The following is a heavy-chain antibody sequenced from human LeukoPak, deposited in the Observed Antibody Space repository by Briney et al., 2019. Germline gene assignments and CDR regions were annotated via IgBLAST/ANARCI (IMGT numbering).Heavy chain of an antibody. CDR1: GVSISSYY. Sequence: SETPSLTCTVSGVSISSYYWSWIRQSPGKGLEWIGNIFYSGSPNYNPSLKSRVTLSFDTSKNQFSLNLSCVTAADTAVYYCARPTSGWWGFDYWGQGTLVTVPS. CDR2: IFYSGSP. J-gene: IGHJ4*02. CDR3: ARPTSGWWGFDY. D-gene: IGHD6-19*01. V-gene: IGHV4-59*08.